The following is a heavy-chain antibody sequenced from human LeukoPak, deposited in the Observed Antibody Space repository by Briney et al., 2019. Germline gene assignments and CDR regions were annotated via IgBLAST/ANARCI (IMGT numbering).Heavy chain of an antibody. CDR3: AREPQGDCLAHLDF. Sequence: ASVKVSCKASGYTFSDYLMHWVRQAPGQGLEWMGWINPKSGATSSAQKFQGRVTMNRVTSISTAYMDLTTLTSDDTAVYFFAREPQGDCLAHLDFRGQGTLATVSS. J-gene: IGHJ4*02. CDR2: INPKSGAT. D-gene: IGHD2-21*01. V-gene: IGHV1-2*02. CDR1: GYTFSDYL.